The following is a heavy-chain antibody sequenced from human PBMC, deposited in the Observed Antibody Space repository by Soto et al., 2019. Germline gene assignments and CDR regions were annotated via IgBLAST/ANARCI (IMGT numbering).Heavy chain of an antibody. CDR3: ARGLTPSVVVTANRPFDY. J-gene: IGHJ4*02. V-gene: IGHV4-34*01. CDR2: INHSGST. CDR1: GESFSGYY. Sequence: SETLSLTCAVYGESFSGYYWSWIRQAPGKGLEWIGEINHSGSTNYNPSLKSRVTISVDTSKNQFSLKLTSVTAADAGLFYCARGLTPSVVVTANRPFDYWGQGTLVTVSS. D-gene: IGHD2-21*02.